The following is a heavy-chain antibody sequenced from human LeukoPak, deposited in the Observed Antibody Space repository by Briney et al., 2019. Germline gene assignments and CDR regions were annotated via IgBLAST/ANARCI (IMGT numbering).Heavy chain of an antibody. CDR1: GYTFTSNY. J-gene: IGHJ4*02. CDR2: NNTNTGNP. CDR3: ARDNIVVVVAATHYYFDY. Sequence: ASVKVSCKASGYTFTSNYIHWVRQAPGQGLEWMGWNNTNTGNPTYAQGFTGRFVFSLDTSVSTAYLQVSSLKAEDTAVYYCARDNIVVVVAATHYYFDYWGQGTLVTVSS. D-gene: IGHD2-15*01. V-gene: IGHV7-4-1*02.